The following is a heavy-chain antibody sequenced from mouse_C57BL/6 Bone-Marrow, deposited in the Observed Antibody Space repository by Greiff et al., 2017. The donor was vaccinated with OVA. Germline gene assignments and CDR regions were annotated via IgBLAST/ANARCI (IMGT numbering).Heavy chain of an antibody. D-gene: IGHD2-2*01. CDR3: ARVMVTTGGFDY. CDR2: ISDGGSYT. Sequence: EVNLVESGGGLVKPGGSLKLSCAASGFTFSSYAMSWVRQTPEKRLEWVATISDGGSYTYYPDNVKGRFTISRDNAKNNLYLQMSHLKSEDTAMYYCARVMVTTGGFDYWGQGTTLTVSS. V-gene: IGHV5-4*03. J-gene: IGHJ2*01. CDR1: GFTFSSYA.